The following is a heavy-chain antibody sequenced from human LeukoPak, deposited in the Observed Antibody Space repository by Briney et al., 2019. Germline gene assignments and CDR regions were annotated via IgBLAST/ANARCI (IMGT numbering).Heavy chain of an antibody. CDR3: ARDWELGDFDY. CDR1: GYTFTGYY. CDR2: ISPNSGGT. Sequence: ASVKVSCKASGYTFTGYYIHWVRQAPGQRLEWMGRISPNSGGTNYAQKFQGRVTMTRDTPISTAYMELSRLRSDDTAVYYCARDWELGDFDYWGRGTLVTVSS. J-gene: IGHJ4*02. D-gene: IGHD1-7*01. V-gene: IGHV1-2*06.